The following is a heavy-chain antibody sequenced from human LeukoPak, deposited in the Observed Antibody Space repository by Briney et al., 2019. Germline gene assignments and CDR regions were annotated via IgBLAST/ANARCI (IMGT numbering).Heavy chain of an antibody. J-gene: IGHJ4*02. CDR2: LSGSGGST. D-gene: IGHD2-2*01. CDR1: GFTLSNHA. V-gene: IGHV3-23*01. Sequence: PGGSLRLSCTASGFTLSNHAMSWVRQAPGKGLEWVSALSGSGGSTYYADSVKGRFTISRDNSKNTLYLQMNSLRAEDTAKYYCAKVASLCTSTSCVRGGFDYWGQGTLVTVSS. CDR3: AKVASLCTSTSCVRGGFDY.